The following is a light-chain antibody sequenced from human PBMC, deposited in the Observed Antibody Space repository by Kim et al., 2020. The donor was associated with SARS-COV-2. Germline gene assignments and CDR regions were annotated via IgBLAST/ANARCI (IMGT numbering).Light chain of an antibody. CDR2: GVT. J-gene: IGLJ2*01. CDR3: SSYTVTSVS. CDR1: STDIGGYKS. Sequence: PGQSITIACTGTSTDIGGYKSVSWYQQHPGKAPKLLIYGVTNRPSGVSDRFSGSKSGNTASLTISGLQAEDEADYYCSSYTVTSVSFGGGTQLTVL. V-gene: IGLV2-14*03.